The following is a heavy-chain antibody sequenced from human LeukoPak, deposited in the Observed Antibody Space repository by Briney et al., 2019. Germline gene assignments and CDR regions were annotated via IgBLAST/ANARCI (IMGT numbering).Heavy chain of an antibody. D-gene: IGHD3-10*01. V-gene: IGHV3-30*02. Sequence: GGSLRLSCAASGFTFSSYCMDWVRQAPGKGLEWVAFIRYDGSNKYYADSVKGRFTISRDNSKNTLYLQMSSLRAEDTAVYYCANLGRSGAIRSYYSYMDVWGKGTTVTVSS. CDR2: IRYDGSNK. J-gene: IGHJ6*03. CDR3: ANLGRSGAIRSYYSYMDV. CDR1: GFTFSSYC.